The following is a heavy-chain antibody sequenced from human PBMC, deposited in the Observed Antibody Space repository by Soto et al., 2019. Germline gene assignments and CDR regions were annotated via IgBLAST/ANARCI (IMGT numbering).Heavy chain of an antibody. CDR2: IYSGGST. V-gene: IGHV3-53*01. CDR1: GFTFSSND. J-gene: IGHJ5*02. Sequence: SGRLSFAASGFTFSSNDMSWVRQAPGKGLEWVSVIYSGGSTYYADSVKGRFTISRDNSKNTLYLQMNSLRAEDTAVYYCARHAPGRWFDPWGQGTLVPVSS. CDR3: ARHAPGRWFDP.